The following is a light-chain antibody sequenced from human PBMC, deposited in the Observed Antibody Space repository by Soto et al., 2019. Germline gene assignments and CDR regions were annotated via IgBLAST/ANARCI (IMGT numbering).Light chain of an antibody. V-gene: IGKV4-1*01. Sequence: DIVMTQSPDSLAVSLGERATINCKSSRSVLYSSNNKNYLAWYQQKPGQPPKLLIYWASTRESGVPDRFSGSGSGTDFTLTISSLQAGDVAVYYCQQDYSNPPTFGQGTKVEIK. CDR3: QQDYSNPPT. CDR1: RSVLYSSNNKNY. CDR2: WAS. J-gene: IGKJ1*01.